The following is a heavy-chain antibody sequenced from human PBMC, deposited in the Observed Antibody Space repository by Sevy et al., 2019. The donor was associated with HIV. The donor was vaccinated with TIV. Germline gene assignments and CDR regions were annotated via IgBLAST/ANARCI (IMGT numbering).Heavy chain of an antibody. CDR2: ISSSGSYI. J-gene: IGHJ4*02. CDR3: ARVRPYDTRHFDY. CDR1: GFTFRSYT. Sequence: LGGSLRLSCVASGFTFRSYTMKWVRQAPGKGLECVSSISSSGSYIYYADSVKGRFTISRDDAKNSLYLQMNTLRAEDAALYYCARVRPYDTRHFDYWGQGTLVTVSS. V-gene: IGHV3-21*01. D-gene: IGHD3-22*01.